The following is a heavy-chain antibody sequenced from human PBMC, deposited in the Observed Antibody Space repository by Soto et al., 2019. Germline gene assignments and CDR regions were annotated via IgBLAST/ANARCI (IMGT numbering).Heavy chain of an antibody. V-gene: IGHV3-21*01. J-gene: IGHJ6*03. D-gene: IGHD6-19*01. CDR3: ARDSPGYISAWNKPNYMDV. Sequence: EVQLVESGGGLVRPGGSLRLSCAASGFTFSDYSMNWVRQAPGKGLEWVSFITSSSSYIYYADSVKGRFTISRDNAKNSLYLEPSSRRDDNTPVYFCARDSPGYISAWNKPNYMDVWGKGTTVTVS. CDR1: GFTFSDYS. CDR2: ITSSSSYI.